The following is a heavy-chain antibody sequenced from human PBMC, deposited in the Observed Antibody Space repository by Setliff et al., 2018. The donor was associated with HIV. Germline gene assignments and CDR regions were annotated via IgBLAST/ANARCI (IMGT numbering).Heavy chain of an antibody. D-gene: IGHD3-22*01. CDR1: GFTFSNAW. J-gene: IGHJ4*02. CDR3: THMGHYFDGTGYNRMYYFDY. CDR2: IKSKTDGGTT. V-gene: IGHV3-15*07. Sequence: GGSLRLSCAASGFTFSNAWMNWVRQAPGKGLEWVGRIKSKTDGGTTDYAAPVKGRFTILGDDSKNMLYLEMSNLQTEDTAMYYCTHMGHYFDGTGYNRMYYFDYWGQGALVTVSS.